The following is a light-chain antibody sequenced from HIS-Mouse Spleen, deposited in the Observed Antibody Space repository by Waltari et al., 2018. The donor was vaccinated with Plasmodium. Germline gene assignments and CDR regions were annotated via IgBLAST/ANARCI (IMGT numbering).Light chain of an antibody. Sequence: DIVLTQSPATLSLSPGERATLSCRASTSVSSYLAWYQQKPGQAPRLLIYDASNRATGIPARFSGSGSGTDFTLTISSLEPEDFAVYYCQQRSNWLFTFGPGTKVDIK. V-gene: IGKV3-11*01. CDR3: QQRSNWLFT. CDR2: DAS. CDR1: TSVSSY. J-gene: IGKJ3*01.